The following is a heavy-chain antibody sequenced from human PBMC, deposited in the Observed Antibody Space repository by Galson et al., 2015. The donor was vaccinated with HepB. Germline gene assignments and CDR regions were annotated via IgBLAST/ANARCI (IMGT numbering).Heavy chain of an antibody. CDR1: GFMFSSYG. D-gene: IGHD1-26*01. J-gene: IGHJ4*02. CDR2: IWYDGSKR. Sequence: SLRLSCAASGFMFSSYGMHWVRQAPGKGLEWMTVIWYDGSKRFYADSVKGRFTISRDNSKNTLYLQMNSLRDEDTAVYYCVRDDVATTDYWGRGALVTVSS. CDR3: VRDDVATTDY. V-gene: IGHV3-33*01.